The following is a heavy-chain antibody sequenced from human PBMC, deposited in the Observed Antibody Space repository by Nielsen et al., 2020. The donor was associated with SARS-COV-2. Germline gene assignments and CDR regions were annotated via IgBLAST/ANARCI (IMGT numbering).Heavy chain of an antibody. CDR3: ARDTGVDIDY. D-gene: IGHD7-27*01. CDR1: GGSINNHH. J-gene: IGHJ4*02. Sequence: SETLSLTCTVSGGSINNHHWSWIRQPPGKGLEWIGYIYDNGKGNSNPSLKSRVTISGDMSNNQFSLHLTSVTAADTAVYYCARDTGVDIDYWGQGIQVTVSS. CDR2: IYDNGKG. V-gene: IGHV4-59*11.